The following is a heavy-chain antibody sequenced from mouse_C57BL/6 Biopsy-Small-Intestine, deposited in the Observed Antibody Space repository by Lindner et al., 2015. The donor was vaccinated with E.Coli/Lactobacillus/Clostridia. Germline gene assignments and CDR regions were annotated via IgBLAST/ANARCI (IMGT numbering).Heavy chain of an antibody. CDR1: GYSFTGYY. J-gene: IGHJ2*01. CDR2: INPSTGAT. CDR3: ARSYYDNLDY. D-gene: IGHD2-10*01. Sequence: VQLQESGPELVKPGASVKMSCKASGYSFTGYYMNWVKQSPEKSLEWIGEINPSTGATSYNQKFRGKATITVDKYSSTAYIQLKSLTSGDSAVYYCARSYYDNLDYWGQGTTLTVSS. V-gene: IGHV1-42*01.